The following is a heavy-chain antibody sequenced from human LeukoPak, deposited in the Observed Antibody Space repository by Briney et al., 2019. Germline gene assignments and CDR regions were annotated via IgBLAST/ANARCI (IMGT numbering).Heavy chain of an antibody. CDR1: GGSFSGYY. D-gene: IGHD4-17*01. V-gene: IGHV4-34*01. CDR2: INHSGST. CDR3: ARARGKPTVTTFYYGMDV. J-gene: IGHJ6*02. Sequence: SETLSLTCAVYGGSFSGYYWSWIRQPPGKGLEWIGEINHSGSTNYNPSLKSRVTISVDTSKNQFSLKLSSVTAADTAVYYCARARGKPTVTTFYYGMDVWGQGTTVTVSS.